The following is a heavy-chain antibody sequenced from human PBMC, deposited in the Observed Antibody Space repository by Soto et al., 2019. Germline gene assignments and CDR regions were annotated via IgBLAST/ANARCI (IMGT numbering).Heavy chain of an antibody. CDR2: IYYKGTT. CDR3: ARETKNTSMVTL. V-gene: IGHV4-59*01. D-gene: IGHD5-18*01. J-gene: IGHJ4*02. CDR1: GGSISSYY. Sequence: SETLSLTCTVSGGSISSYYWTWIRQPPGKGLEWIGYIYYKGTTNYNPSLKSRVTISVDTSKKQFSLKLGSVTAPDTAVYYCARETKNTSMVTLWGQGTLVTSPQ.